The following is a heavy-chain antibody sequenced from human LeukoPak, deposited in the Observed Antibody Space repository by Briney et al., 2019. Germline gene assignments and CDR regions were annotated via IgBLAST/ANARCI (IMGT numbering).Heavy chain of an antibody. D-gene: IGHD2-15*01. CDR1: GGSISSYY. CDR2: IYTSGST. CDR3: ARDRWGGGSGYYYYYYGMDV. J-gene: IGHJ6*02. V-gene: IGHV4-4*07. Sequence: SETLSLTCTVSGGSISSYYWSWIRQPAGKGLEWIGRIYTSGSTNYNPSLKSRVTMSVDTSKNQFSLTLSSVTAADTAVYYCARDRWGGGSGYYYYYYGMDVWGQGTTVTVSS.